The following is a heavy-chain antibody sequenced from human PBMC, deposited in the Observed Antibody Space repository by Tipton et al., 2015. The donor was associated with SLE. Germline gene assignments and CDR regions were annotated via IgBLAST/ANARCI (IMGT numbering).Heavy chain of an antibody. V-gene: IGHV4-31*03. CDR3: ARDRAICTRTTCYGDNWFDP. CDR1: GGPISVGGYF. Sequence: TLSLTCTVSGGPISVGGYFWTWIRQRPGKGLEWMGHIYYHGTTSYNPSLKSRVTISVDTSKNQFSLKVNSLTAADTAVYYCARDRAICTRTTCYGDNWFDPWGQGTLVTVSS. CDR2: IYYHGTT. D-gene: IGHD2-2*01. J-gene: IGHJ5*02.